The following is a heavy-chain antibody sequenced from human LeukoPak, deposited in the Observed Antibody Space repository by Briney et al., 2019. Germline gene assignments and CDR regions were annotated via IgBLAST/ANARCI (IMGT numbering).Heavy chain of an antibody. Sequence: GSSVKVSCKSSGGTFSSYAISWVRQAPGQGLEWMGGIIPIFDTTNYAQKFQGRVTITTDESTSTAYMELSSLRSEDTAVYYCARTTAHNYYYYYYMDVWGKGTTVTVSS. CDR3: ARTTAHNYYYYYYMDV. J-gene: IGHJ6*03. V-gene: IGHV1-69*05. CDR2: IIPIFDTT. CDR1: GGTFSSYA. D-gene: IGHD4-11*01.